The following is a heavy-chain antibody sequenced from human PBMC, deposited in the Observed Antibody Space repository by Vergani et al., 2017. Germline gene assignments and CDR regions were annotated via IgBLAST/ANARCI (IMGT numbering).Heavy chain of an antibody. CDR3: TTDPPYSGRYGGGYYYYCYMDV. CDR2: IKSKTDGGTT. Sequence: EVQLVESGGGLVKPGGSLRLSCAASGFTFSNAWMSWVRQAPGKGLEWVGRIKSKTDGGTTDYAAPVKGRFTISRDDSKNTLYLQMNSLKTEDTAVYYCTTDPPYSGRYGGGYYYYCYMDVWGKGTTVTVSS. J-gene: IGHJ6*03. CDR1: GFTFSNAW. D-gene: IGHD1-26*01. V-gene: IGHV3-15*01.